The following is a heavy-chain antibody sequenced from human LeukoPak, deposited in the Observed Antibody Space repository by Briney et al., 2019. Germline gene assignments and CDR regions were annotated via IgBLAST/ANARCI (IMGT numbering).Heavy chain of an antibody. Sequence: PSETLSLTCTVSGYSISTSYYWGWIRQPPGKGLEWIGSINYSGSTYHNPSLKSRVTMSVDTSNNQSSLKLSSVTAADTAVYYCARDGSSAVADYWGQGTLVTVSS. CDR1: GYSISTSYY. CDR3: ARDGSSAVADY. CDR2: INYSGST. J-gene: IGHJ4*02. V-gene: IGHV4-38-2*02. D-gene: IGHD6-19*01.